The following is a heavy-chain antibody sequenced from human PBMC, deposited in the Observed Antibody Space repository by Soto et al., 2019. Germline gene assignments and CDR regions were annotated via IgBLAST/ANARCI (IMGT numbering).Heavy chain of an antibody. D-gene: IGHD4-17*01. J-gene: IGHJ3*02. CDR1: GFTFSDYS. Sequence: QEQLVGSGGGLVKPGGSLRLSCAASGFTFSDYSMSWIRQAPGKGLEWISYIRSTDSSIFYADSVKGRFTISRDNARSSLYLQMDSLRAEDTAVYYCARRSAVTTSHSFDIRGQGTMVTASS. CDR2: IRSTDSSI. V-gene: IGHV3-11*01. CDR3: ARRSAVTTSHSFDI.